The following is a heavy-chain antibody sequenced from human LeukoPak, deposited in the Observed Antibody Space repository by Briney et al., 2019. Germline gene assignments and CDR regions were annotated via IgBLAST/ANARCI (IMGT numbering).Heavy chain of an antibody. CDR3: ARGRPNHGYSYGSPLTDY. CDR1: GGSISSGGYS. Sequence: SETLSLTCAVSGGSISSGGYSWSWIRQPPGKGLEWIGYIYHSGSTYYNPSLKSRVTISVDRSKNQFSLKLSSVTAADTAVYYCARGRPNHGYSYGSPLTDYWGQGTLVTVSS. D-gene: IGHD5-18*01. V-gene: IGHV4-30-2*01. J-gene: IGHJ4*02. CDR2: IYHSGST.